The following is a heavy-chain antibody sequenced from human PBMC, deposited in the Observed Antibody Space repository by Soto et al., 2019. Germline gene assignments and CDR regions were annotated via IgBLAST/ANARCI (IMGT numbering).Heavy chain of an antibody. Sequence: GGSLRLSCAASGFTFSSYGMHWVRQAPGKGLEWVAVISYDGSNKYYADSVKGRFTISRDNSKNTLYLQMNSLRAEDTAVYYCAKAITYYFDSSGLSPGGMDVWGQGTTVPVSS. V-gene: IGHV3-30*18. D-gene: IGHD3-22*01. J-gene: IGHJ6*02. CDR2: ISYDGSNK. CDR3: AKAITYYFDSSGLSPGGMDV. CDR1: GFTFSSYG.